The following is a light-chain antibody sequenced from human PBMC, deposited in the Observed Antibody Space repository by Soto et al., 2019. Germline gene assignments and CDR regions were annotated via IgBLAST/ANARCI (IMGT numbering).Light chain of an antibody. V-gene: IGKV3-20*01. Sequence: EIVLTQSPGTLSLSPGERATLSCRASQSIRSIYLAWYQQRRGQAPRLLIYGSSTRATGIPDRFSGSGSGTDFTLTVSRLEPEDSAVYYCHKYGTFDITFGLATRLEIK. J-gene: IGKJ5*01. CDR1: QSIRSIY. CDR3: HKYGTFDIT. CDR2: GSS.